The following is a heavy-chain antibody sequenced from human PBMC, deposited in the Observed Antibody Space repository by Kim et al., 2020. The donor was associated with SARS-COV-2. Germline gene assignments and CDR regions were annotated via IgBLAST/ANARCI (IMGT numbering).Heavy chain of an antibody. Sequence: SGPTLVKPTQTLTLTCTFSGFSLTAGGEGVGWVRQPPGKALEWLALIYWDNDKLYSPSLESRLTITKDTSKNQVVLTMTNMDPVDTATYFCAHTTTPGPPFWYFDLWGRGTLVIVSS. J-gene: IGHJ2*01. D-gene: IGHD4-17*01. CDR2: IYWDNDK. CDR3: AHTTTPGPPFWYFDL. V-gene: IGHV2-5*02. CDR1: GFSLTAGGEG.